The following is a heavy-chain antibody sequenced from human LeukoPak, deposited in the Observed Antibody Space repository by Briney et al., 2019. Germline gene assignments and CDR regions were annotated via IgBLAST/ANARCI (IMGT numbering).Heavy chain of an antibody. D-gene: IGHD6-19*01. J-gene: IGHJ4*02. CDR3: ATGGRSSGWYG. CDR2: IYYSGST. V-gene: IGHV4-59*01. CDR1: GASISSYY. Sequence: SETLSLTCAVYGASISSYYWGWIRQPPGKGLEWIGYIYYSGSTNYNPSLKSRVTISVDTSKNQFSLKLSSVTAADTAVYYCATGGRSSGWYGWGQGTLVTVSS.